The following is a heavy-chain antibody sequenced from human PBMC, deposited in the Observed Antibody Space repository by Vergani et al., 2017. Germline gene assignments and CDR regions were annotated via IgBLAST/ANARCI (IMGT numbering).Heavy chain of an antibody. V-gene: IGHV1-46*03. D-gene: IGHD3-22*01. J-gene: IGHJ4*02. CDR2: INPSGGST. CDR3: ATYYYDSSGQYYFDY. CDR1: GYTFTSYY. Sequence: QVPLVQSGAEVKKPGASVKVSCKASGYTFTSYYMHWVRQAPGQGLEWMGIINPSGGSTSYAQKFQGRVTMTRDTSTSTVYMELSSLRSEDTAVYYCATYYYDSSGQYYFDYWGQGTLVTVSS.